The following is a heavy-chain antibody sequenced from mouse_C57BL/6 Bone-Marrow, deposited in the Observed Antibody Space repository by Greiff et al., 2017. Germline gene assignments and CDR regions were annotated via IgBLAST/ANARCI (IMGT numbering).Heavy chain of an antibody. J-gene: IGHJ3*01. CDR2: IYPRSGNT. V-gene: IGHV1-81*01. CDR3: ARSYYYGSSFWFAY. D-gene: IGHD1-1*01. Sequence: VQLQQSGAELARPGASVKLSCKASAYTFTSYGISWVKQRTGQGLEWIGEIYPRSGNTYYNEKFKGKATLTADKSSSTAYMGLRSLTSEDSAVYICARSYYYGSSFWFAYCGQGTLVTVSA. CDR1: AYTFTSYG.